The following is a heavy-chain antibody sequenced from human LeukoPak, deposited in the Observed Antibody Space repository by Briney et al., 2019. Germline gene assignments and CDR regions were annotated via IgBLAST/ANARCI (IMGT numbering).Heavy chain of an antibody. V-gene: IGHV4-59*08. CDR3: ARVVSREVGATTDRTPYFDY. Sequence: SETLSLTCAVYGGSFSGYYWSWIRQPPGKGLEWIGYIYYSGSTNYNPSLKSRVTVSVDTSKNQFSLKLSSVTAADTAVYYCARVVSREVGATTDRTPYFDYGGQGPRVTVSS. CDR1: GGSFSGYY. D-gene: IGHD1-26*01. CDR2: IYYSGST. J-gene: IGHJ4*02.